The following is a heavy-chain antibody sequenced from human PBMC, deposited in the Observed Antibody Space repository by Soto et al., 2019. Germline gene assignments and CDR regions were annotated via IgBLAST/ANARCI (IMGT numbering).Heavy chain of an antibody. CDR3: ATRLSVSYGPLFEQ. CDR1: GFKFSSYE. V-gene: IGHV3-48*03. CDR2: ILHSGDII. Sequence: EVQLEESGGGLVQPGGSLRLACAGSGFKFSSYEMNWVCQAPGKGLEWLSFILHSGDIIYYADSVKGRFTISRDNVKNLLYLHLNTLRVEDTAIYYCATRLSVSYGPLFEQWGQGTLVTVSS. J-gene: IGHJ4*02. D-gene: IGHD3-16*01.